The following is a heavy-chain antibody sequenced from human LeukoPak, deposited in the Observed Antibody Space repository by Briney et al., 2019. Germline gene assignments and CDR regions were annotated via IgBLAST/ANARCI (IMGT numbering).Heavy chain of an antibody. Sequence: SETPSLTCAVYGGSFSGYYWSWIRQPPGKGLEWIGSIYYSGSTYYNPSLKSRVTISVDTSKNQFSLKLSSVTAADTAVYYCARHPNWNYYFDYWGQGTLVTVSS. CDR2: IYYSGST. V-gene: IGHV4-34*01. CDR1: GGSFSGYY. CDR3: ARHPNWNYYFDY. J-gene: IGHJ4*02. D-gene: IGHD1-7*01.